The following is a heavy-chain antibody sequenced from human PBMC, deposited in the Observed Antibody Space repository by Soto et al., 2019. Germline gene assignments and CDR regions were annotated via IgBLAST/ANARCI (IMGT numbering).Heavy chain of an antibody. V-gene: IGHV3-23*01. CDR1: GFTFRSSA. D-gene: IGHD3-10*01. J-gene: IGHJ6*02. CDR3: AKAGSASYYNPRYYYGMDV. CDR2: ISGSGGST. Sequence: GGSIRLSGAASGFTFRSSAMSWVRQAPGKGLEWVSAISGSGGSTYYADSVKGRFTISRDNCKNTLYLHMNSLRAEDTAVYYCAKAGSASYYNPRYYYGMDVWGQGTTVTVSS.